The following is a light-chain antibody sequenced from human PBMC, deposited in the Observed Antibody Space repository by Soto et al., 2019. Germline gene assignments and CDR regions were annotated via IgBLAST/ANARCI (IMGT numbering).Light chain of an antibody. CDR1: SSNIGSRYD. CDR2: GNS. Sequence: QSVLTQPPSVSGAPGQRVTISCTGSSSNIGSRYDVHWYQQLPGTAPKLLIYGNSNRPSGVPDRFSASKSGTSASLAITGLQAEDEADYYCQSYDTSLRAVVFGGGTKLTVL. V-gene: IGLV1-40*01. CDR3: QSYDTSLRAVV. J-gene: IGLJ2*01.